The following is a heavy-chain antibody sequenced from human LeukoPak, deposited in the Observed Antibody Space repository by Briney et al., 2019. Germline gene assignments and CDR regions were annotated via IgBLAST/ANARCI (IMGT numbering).Heavy chain of an antibody. J-gene: IGHJ3*02. CDR2: IYYSGST. Sequence: SETLSLTCTVSGGSISSYYWSWIRQPPGKGLEWIGYIYYSGSTNYNPSLKSRVTISVDTSKNQFSLKLSSVTAADTAVYYCASPGEGHAFDIWGQGTMVTVSS. CDR3: ASPGEGHAFDI. CDR1: GGSISSYY. D-gene: IGHD4-17*01. V-gene: IGHV4-59*12.